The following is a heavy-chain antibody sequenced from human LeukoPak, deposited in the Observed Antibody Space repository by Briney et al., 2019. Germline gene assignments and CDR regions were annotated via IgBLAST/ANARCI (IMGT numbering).Heavy chain of an antibody. CDR3: AKDEGGGLYYFDY. J-gene: IGHJ4*02. D-gene: IGHD4-23*01. CDR2: ISGSGGST. CDR1: GFTFSTYP. V-gene: IGHV3-23*01. Sequence: HPGGSLRLSCAASGFTFSTYPMSWVRQAPGKGLEWVSGISGSGGSTYYADSVKGRFTISRDISKNTLYLQMNSLRAEDTAVYYCAKDEGGGLYYFDYWGQGSLVTVSS.